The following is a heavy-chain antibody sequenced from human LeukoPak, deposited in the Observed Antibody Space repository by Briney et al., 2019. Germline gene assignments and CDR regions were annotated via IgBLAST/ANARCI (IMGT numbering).Heavy chain of an antibody. CDR2: IIPILGIA. D-gene: IGHD1-14*01. CDR1: GGTFSSYA. Sequence: SVKVSCKASGGTFSSYAISWVRQAPGQGLEWMGRIIPILGIANYAQKFQGRVTITADKSTSTAYMELSSLRSEDTAVYYCARDTGRTYFDYWGQGTLVTVSS. V-gene: IGHV1-69*04. CDR3: ARDTGRTYFDY. J-gene: IGHJ4*02.